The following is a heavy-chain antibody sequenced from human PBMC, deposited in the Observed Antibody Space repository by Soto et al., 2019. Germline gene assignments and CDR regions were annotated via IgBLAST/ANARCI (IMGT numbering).Heavy chain of an antibody. D-gene: IGHD1-26*01. V-gene: IGHV1-2*04. Sequence: ASVKVSCKASGYTFTGYYMHWVRQAPGQGLEWMGWINPNSGGTNYAQKFQGWVTMTRDTSISTAYMELSRLRSDDTAVYYCASTTYYYYGMDVWGQGTTVTVSS. J-gene: IGHJ6*02. CDR3: ASTTYYYYGMDV. CDR1: GYTFTGYY. CDR2: INPNSGGT.